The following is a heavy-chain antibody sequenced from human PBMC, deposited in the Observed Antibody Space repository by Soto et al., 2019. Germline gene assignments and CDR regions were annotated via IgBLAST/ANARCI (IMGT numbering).Heavy chain of an antibody. CDR3: ARGRSSSSASYYYGMDV. J-gene: IGHJ6*02. CDR1: GFTFSSYS. CDR2: ISSSSSTI. D-gene: IGHD6-6*01. V-gene: IGHV3-48*02. Sequence: GGSLRLSCAASGFTFSSYSMNWVRQAPGKGLEWVSYISSSSSTIYYADSVKGRFTISRDNAKNSLYLQMNSLRDEDTAVYYCARGRSSSSASYYYGMDVWGQGTTVTVSS.